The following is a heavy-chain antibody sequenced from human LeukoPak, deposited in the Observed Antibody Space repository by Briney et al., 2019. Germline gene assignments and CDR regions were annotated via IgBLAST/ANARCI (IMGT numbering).Heavy chain of an antibody. CDR3: AKDQDSYFDN. Sequence: GGSLRLSCAASGFTFSSYRMHWVRQAAGKGLEWVAVISYDGSNKYYADSVKGRFTISRDNSQNTLYLQMNSLRAEDTAVYYGAKDQDSYFDNRGHGALVT. J-gene: IGHJ4*01. CDR2: ISYDGSNK. CDR1: GFTFSSYR. V-gene: IGHV3-30*18.